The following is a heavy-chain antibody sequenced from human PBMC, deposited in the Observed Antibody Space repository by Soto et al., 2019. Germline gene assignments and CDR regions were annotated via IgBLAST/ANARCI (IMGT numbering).Heavy chain of an antibody. CDR2: ISYDGSNK. J-gene: IGHJ4*02. Sequence: GGSLRLSCAASGFTFSSYAMHWVRQAPGKGLEWVAVISYDGSNKYYADSVKGRFTTSRDDSKNTLYLQMNSLRAEDTATYYCTKDVTGDIGADFWGQGTPVTVSS. CDR3: TKDVTGDIGADF. V-gene: IGHV3-30-3*01. D-gene: IGHD2-21*02. CDR1: GFTFSSYA.